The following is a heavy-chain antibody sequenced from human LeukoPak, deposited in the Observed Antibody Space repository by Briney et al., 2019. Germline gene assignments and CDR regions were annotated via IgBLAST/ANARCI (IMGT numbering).Heavy chain of an antibody. J-gene: IGHJ1*01. D-gene: IGHD6-6*01. V-gene: IGHV3-23*01. CDR2: ISGSGGST. Sequence: PGGSLRLSCAASGFTFNSFWISWVRQAPGKGLEWVSAISGSGGSTYYADSVKGRFTISRDNSKNTLYLQMNSLRAEDTAVYYCAKDRYSSSSSDFQHWGQGTLVTVSS. CDR1: GFTFNSFW. CDR3: AKDRYSSSSSDFQH.